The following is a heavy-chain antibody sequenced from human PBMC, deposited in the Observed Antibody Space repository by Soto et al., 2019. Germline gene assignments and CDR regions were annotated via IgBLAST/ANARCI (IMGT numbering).Heavy chain of an antibody. CDR3: ARGHMNSYQYCYMDV. CDR1: GFTFSDHY. Sequence: GGSLRLSCAASGFTFSDHYMDWVRQAPGKGLEWVGRIRNKANSYTPEYAASVNGRVTISRDESKNSLYLQMNSLKIEDTAVYYCARGHMNSYQYCYMDVWGKGTTVTVSS. D-gene: IGHD2-2*01. J-gene: IGHJ6*03. V-gene: IGHV3-72*01. CDR2: IRNKANSYTP.